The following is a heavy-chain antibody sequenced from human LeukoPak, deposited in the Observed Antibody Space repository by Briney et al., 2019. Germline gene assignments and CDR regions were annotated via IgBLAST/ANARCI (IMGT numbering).Heavy chain of an antibody. Sequence: GESLKISCKGSGYSFTSQWIGWVRQMPGKGLEWMGIIYPGDSDTRYSPSFQGQGTISADKSISTAYLQWNSLKASDTAIYYCTRSPDIDILTGYSRYYFDYWGQGTLVTVSS. V-gene: IGHV5-51*01. CDR3: TRSPDIDILTGYSRYYFDY. CDR1: GYSFTSQW. D-gene: IGHD3-9*01. CDR2: IYPGDSDT. J-gene: IGHJ4*02.